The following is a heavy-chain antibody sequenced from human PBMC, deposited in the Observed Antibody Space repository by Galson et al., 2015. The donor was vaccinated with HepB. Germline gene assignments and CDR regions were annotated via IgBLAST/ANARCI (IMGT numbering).Heavy chain of an antibody. D-gene: IGHD2-21*01. V-gene: IGHV3-7*01. CDR3: ARDVVPRGIHYVGMDV. J-gene: IGHJ6*02. CDR1: EFTFSDYW. Sequence: SLRLSCAASEFTFSDYWMSWVRQAPGKGLEWVAQVKYDGSAKYYVDSAKGRFTISRDNAKNSLYLQMNSPRAEDTAVYYCARDVVPRGIHYVGMDVWGQGTTVTVS. CDR2: VKYDGSAK.